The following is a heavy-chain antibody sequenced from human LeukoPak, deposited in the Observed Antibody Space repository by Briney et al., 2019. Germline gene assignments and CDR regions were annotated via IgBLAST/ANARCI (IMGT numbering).Heavy chain of an antibody. D-gene: IGHD5-24*01. V-gene: IGHV4-59*01. CDR1: GGSISSYY. Sequence: SETLSLTCTVSGGSISSYYWSWIRQPPGKGLEWIGYIYYSGSTNYNPSLKSRVTISVDTSKDQFSLKLSSVTAADTAVYYCARDGYNSAFDIWGQGTMVTVSS. J-gene: IGHJ3*02. CDR3: ARDGYNSAFDI. CDR2: IYYSGST.